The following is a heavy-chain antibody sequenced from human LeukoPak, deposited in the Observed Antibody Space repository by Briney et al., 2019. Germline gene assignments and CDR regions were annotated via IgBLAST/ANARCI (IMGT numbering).Heavy chain of an antibody. CDR3: ARTYYYDSSGYNYYYYGMDV. J-gene: IGHJ6*02. Sequence: SETLSLTCTVSGGSISSYYWSWIRQPPGKGLEWIGYIYSGSTNYNPSLRSRVTISVDTSKNQFSLDLRSVTAADTAMYYCARTYYYDSSGYNYYYYGMDVWGQGTTVTVSS. CDR2: IYSGST. V-gene: IGHV4-59*01. D-gene: IGHD3-22*01. CDR1: GGSISSYY.